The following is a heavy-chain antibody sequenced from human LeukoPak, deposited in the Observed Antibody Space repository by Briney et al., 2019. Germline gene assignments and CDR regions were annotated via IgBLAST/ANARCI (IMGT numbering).Heavy chain of an antibody. CDR3: ARQLWFGEYHFDY. V-gene: IGHV4-39*01. J-gene: IGHJ4*02. D-gene: IGHD3-10*01. CDR2: IYYSGST. Sequence: SETLSLTCTVSGGSISSSSYYWGWIRQPPGKGLEWIGSIYYSGSTYYNPSLQSRVTISVDTSKSQSSLNLNSVTAADTAVYYCARQLWFGEYHFDYWGQGTLVTVSS. CDR1: GGSISSSSYY.